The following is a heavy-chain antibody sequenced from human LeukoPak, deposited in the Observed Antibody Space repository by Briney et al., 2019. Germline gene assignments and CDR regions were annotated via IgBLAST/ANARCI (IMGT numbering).Heavy chain of an antibody. CDR2: IYHSGTT. J-gene: IGHJ3*02. D-gene: IGHD4-11*01. CDR1: GDSISSGNW. CDR3: ARRTDFSRAFDI. V-gene: IGHV4-4*02. Sequence: SETLSLTCAVSGDSISSGNWWTWVRQPPGKGLEWIGEIYHSGTTTYNPSLKSRVTISVDKSKNQFSLKLTSVTAADTAVYYCARRTDFSRAFDIWGQGTMVTVSS.